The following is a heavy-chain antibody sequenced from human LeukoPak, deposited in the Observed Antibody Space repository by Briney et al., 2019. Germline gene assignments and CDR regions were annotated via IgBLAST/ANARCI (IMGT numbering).Heavy chain of an antibody. CDR2: IYTTGST. Sequence: TSQTLSLTCTVSGGSISSGSYYWSWNRQAEGKGGEWIVRIYTTGSTNYNPSLKSRVTISVDTSKNQSSLKLSSVTAADTAVYYCARVSFGSGYYNYMDVWGKGTTVTVSS. D-gene: IGHD3-10*01. J-gene: IGHJ6*03. CDR1: GGSISSGSYY. CDR3: ARVSFGSGYYNYMDV. V-gene: IGHV4-61*02.